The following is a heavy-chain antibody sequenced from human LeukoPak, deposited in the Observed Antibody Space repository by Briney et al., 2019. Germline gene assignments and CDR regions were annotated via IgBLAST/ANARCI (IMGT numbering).Heavy chain of an antibody. CDR1: GFTFSSYG. Sequence: GGSLRLSCAASGFTFSSYGMHWVRQAPGKGLEWVAVIWYDGSNKYYADSVKGRFTISRDNPKSTLYLQMNSLRAEDTAVYYCARDNGGFDYWGQGTLVTVSS. V-gene: IGHV3-33*01. CDR3: ARDNGGFDY. J-gene: IGHJ4*02. D-gene: IGHD3-10*01. CDR2: IWYDGSNK.